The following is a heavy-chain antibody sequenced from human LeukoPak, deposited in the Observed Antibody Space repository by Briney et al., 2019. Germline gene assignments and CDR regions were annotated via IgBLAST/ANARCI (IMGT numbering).Heavy chain of an antibody. J-gene: IGHJ6*02. CDR2: MNPNSGNT. Sequence: GSVKVSCQASGYTFTSYDINWVRQATGQGLEWMGWMNPNSGNTGYAQKLQGRVTMTRNTSISTAYMELSSLRSEDTAVYYCARETRMVATMRVGYYYYYGMDVWGQGTTVTVSS. CDR1: GYTFTSYD. D-gene: IGHD5-12*01. CDR3: ARETRMVATMRVGYYYYYGMDV. V-gene: IGHV1-8*01.